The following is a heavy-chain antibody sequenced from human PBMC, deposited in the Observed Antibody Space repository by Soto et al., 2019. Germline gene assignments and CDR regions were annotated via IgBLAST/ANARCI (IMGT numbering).Heavy chain of an antibody. J-gene: IGHJ4*02. Sequence: GGSLILSCAASGFTFSSYSMHWVRQAPGKGLEWVAVISYDGRKKYYAESVKGRFTISRDNSKNTLYVQMNRLRAEDTAVYYCAKDVTGTTPYWGEGNLVTVSS. CDR3: AKDVTGTTPY. CDR1: GFTFSSYS. D-gene: IGHD1-20*01. CDR2: ISYDGRKK. V-gene: IGHV3-30*18.